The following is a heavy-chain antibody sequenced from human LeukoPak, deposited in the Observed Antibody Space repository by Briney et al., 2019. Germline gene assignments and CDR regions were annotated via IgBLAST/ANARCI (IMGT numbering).Heavy chain of an antibody. D-gene: IGHD5-12*01. Sequence: SGGSLRLSCAASGLTVSGNYMSWVRQSPQKGLEWVSLIYSGTKTYYADSVKGRFTISRDNSKNTLYLQMNSLRVEDTAVCYCGRGGPPGYDPFDYWGQGTLVTVSS. CDR1: GLTVSGNY. V-gene: IGHV3-53*01. CDR3: GRGGPPGYDPFDY. CDR2: IYSGTKT. J-gene: IGHJ4*02.